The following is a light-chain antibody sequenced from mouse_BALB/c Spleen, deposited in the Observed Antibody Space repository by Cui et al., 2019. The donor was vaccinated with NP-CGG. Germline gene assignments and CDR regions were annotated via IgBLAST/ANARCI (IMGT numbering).Light chain of an antibody. CDR1: TGAVTTSNY. V-gene: IGLV1*01. CDR2: GTN. J-gene: IGLJ1*01. CDR3: ALWYSNHWV. Sequence: DVVTQESALTTSPGETVTLTCRSSTGAVTTSNYANWVQERPDHLFTGLIGGTNNRAPGAPARFSGSLIGDKAALTITGAQTEDEAIYFCALWYSNHWVFGGGTKLTVL.